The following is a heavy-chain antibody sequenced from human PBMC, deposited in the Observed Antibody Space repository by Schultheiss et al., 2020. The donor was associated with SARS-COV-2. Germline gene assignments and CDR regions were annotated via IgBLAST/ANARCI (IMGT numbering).Heavy chain of an antibody. CDR1: GFTFSSYA. D-gene: IGHD3-10*01. Sequence: GGSLRLSCAASGFTFSSYAMSWVRQAPGKGLEWVSAISGSGGSTYYADSVKGRFTISRDNAKNSLYLQMNSLRAEDTAVYYCARDLRSGGDHDAFDIWGQGTMVTVSS. J-gene: IGHJ3*02. V-gene: IGHV3-23*01. CDR2: ISGSGGST. CDR3: ARDLRSGGDHDAFDI.